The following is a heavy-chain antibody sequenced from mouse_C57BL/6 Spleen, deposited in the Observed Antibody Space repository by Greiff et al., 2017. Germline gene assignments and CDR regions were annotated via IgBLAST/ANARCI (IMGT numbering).Heavy chain of an antibody. CDR2: INPNNGGT. CDR3: AMPYGNFAWFAY. Sequence: EVQLQQSGPELVKPGASVKISCKASGYTFTDYYMNWVKQSHGKSLEWIGDINPNNGGTSYNQKFKGKATLTVDKSSSTAYMELRSLTSEDSAVYYCAMPYGNFAWFAYWGQGTLVTVSA. D-gene: IGHD2-1*01. V-gene: IGHV1-26*01. CDR1: GYTFTDYY. J-gene: IGHJ3*01.